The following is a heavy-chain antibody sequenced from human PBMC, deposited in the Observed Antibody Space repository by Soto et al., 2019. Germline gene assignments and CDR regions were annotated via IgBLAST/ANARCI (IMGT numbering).Heavy chain of an antibody. J-gene: IGHJ5*02. CDR2: INHSGST. Sequence: PSQTLSLTCAVYGGSFSGYYWSWIRQPPGKGLEWIGEINHSGSTNYNPSLKSRVTISVDTSKNQFSLKLSSVTAADTAVYYCARGRYSSGWLAKALFDPWGQGTLVTVSS. V-gene: IGHV4-34*01. CDR1: GGSFSGYY. CDR3: ARGRYSSGWLAKALFDP. D-gene: IGHD6-19*01.